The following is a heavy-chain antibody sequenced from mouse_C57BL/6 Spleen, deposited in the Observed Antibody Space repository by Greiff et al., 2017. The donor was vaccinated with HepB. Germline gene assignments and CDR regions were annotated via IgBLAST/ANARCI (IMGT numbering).Heavy chain of an antibody. D-gene: IGHD4-1*01. J-gene: IGHJ4*01. CDR1: GYTFTSYW. V-gene: IGHV1-64*01. CDR3: ARRGTGTRDYYYAMDY. CDR2: IHPNSGST. Sequence: QVQLQQSGAELVKPGASVKLSCKASGYTFTSYWMHWVKQRPGQGLEWIGMIHPNSGSTNYNEKFKSKATLTVDKSSSTAYMQLSSLTSEDSAVYYCARRGTGTRDYYYAMDYWGQGTSVTVSS.